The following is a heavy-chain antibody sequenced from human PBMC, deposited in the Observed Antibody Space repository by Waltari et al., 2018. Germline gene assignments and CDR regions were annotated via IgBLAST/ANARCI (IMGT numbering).Heavy chain of an antibody. V-gene: IGHV3-30*02. CDR2: IRGDAGTE. Sequence: QVQLVESGGAVVQPGGSLRLSCEMSGFIFNNYDMQWVRQAPGKGLEGVAFIRGDAGTEYLADSVKGRFTIARDKSKNTVYLQMNRLRGEDTAVYYCATREQAYYTYYMDVWGKGTTVTVSS. CDR3: ATREQAYYTYYMDV. J-gene: IGHJ6*03. CDR1: GFIFNNYD. D-gene: IGHD2-2*02.